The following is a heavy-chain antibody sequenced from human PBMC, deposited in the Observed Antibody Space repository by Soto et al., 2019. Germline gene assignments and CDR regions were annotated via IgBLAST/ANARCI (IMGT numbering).Heavy chain of an antibody. J-gene: IGHJ4*02. CDR2: ISAYNGNT. D-gene: IGHD2-15*01. CDR1: GYTFTSYG. CDR3: ARAGVYCSGGDAYKNGH. Sequence: VASVKVSCKASGYTFTSYGISWVRQAPGQGLEWMEWISAYNGNTNYAQKLQGRVTMTTDTSTSTAYMELRSLRSDDTAVYYCARAGVYCSGGDAYKNGHWGQGTLVTVSS. V-gene: IGHV1-18*01.